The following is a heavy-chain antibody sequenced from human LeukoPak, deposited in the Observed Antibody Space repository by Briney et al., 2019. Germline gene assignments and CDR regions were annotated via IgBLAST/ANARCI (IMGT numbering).Heavy chain of an antibody. Sequence: ASVKVSCKASGYTFSGYYMHWMRQAPGQGLEWMGWINPNSGDTNYAQKFQGRVTMTRDTSITTAYMELTSLRSDDTAVYYCARDLAGQYCSSTTYCTFIRDTCFDYWGQGTLVTVSS. V-gene: IGHV1-2*02. CDR1: GYTFSGYY. CDR2: INPNSGDT. CDR3: ARDLAGQYCSSTTYCTFIRDTCFDY. J-gene: IGHJ4*02. D-gene: IGHD2-2*02.